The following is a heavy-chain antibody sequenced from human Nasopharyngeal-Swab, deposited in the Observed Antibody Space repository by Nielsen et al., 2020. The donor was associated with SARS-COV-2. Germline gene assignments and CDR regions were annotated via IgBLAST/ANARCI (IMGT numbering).Heavy chain of an antibody. Sequence: RQAPGKGLEWIGYIYYSGSTNYNPSLKSRVTISVDTSMNQFSLKLSSVTAADTAVYYCARCGGDCLKTPTLYYFDYWGQGTLVTVSS. V-gene: IGHV4-59*01. CDR2: IYYSGST. D-gene: IGHD2-21*02. J-gene: IGHJ4*02. CDR3: ARCGGDCLKTPTLYYFDY.